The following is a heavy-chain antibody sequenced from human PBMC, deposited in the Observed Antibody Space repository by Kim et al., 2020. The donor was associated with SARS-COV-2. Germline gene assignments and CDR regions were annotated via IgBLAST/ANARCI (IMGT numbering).Heavy chain of an antibody. V-gene: IGHV3-30*07. J-gene: IGHJ4*02. CDR3: ARDPTSYDFWSGYYTFDD. Sequence: VKGRFTISRENSKTTLYLQMNSLRAEDTAVYYCARDPTSYDFWSGYYTFDDWGQGTLVTVSS. D-gene: IGHD3-3*01.